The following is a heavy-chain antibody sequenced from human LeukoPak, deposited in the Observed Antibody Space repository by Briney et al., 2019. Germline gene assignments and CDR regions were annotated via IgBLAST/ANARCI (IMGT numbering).Heavy chain of an antibody. CDR2: IKQDGSTK. V-gene: IGHV3-7*01. CDR1: GFTFRTYW. D-gene: IGHD2-21*02. Sequence: GGSLRLSCEVSGFTFRTYWMTWVRQAPGKGLEWVATIKQDGSTKYYVDSVKGRFTISRDNAKNSLFLQMNSLTVDDTAVFYCARTARELDVWGKGTTVTVSS. CDR3: ARTARELDV. J-gene: IGHJ6*04.